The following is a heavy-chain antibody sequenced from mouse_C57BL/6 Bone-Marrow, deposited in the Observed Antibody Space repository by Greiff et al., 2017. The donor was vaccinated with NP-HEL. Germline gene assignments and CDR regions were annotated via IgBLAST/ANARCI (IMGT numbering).Heavy chain of an antibody. CDR3: AREVPIYYGYDVFAY. V-gene: IGHV1-81*01. J-gene: IGHJ3*01. CDR1: GYTFTSYG. D-gene: IGHD2-2*01. CDR2: IYPRSGNT. Sequence: VQLQESGAELARPGASVKLSCKASGYTFTSYGISWVKQRTGQGLEWIGEIYPRSGNTYHNEKFKGKATLTADKSSSTAYMELRSMTSEDSAVYFCAREVPIYYGYDVFAYWGQGTLVTVSA.